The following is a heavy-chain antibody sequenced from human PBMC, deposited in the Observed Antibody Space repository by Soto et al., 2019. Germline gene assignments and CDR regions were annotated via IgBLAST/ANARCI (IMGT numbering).Heavy chain of an antibody. CDR1: GFTFSNYA. J-gene: IGHJ4*02. CDR3: AKDAGGDFGAPLEYYFDY. D-gene: IGHD2-21*01. V-gene: IGHV3-23*01. CDR2: VSGSGGST. Sequence: GGSLRLSCAASGFTFSNYALSWVRQAPGKGLEWVSVVSGSGGSTYYADSVKGRFTISRDNSKNTLYLQMNSLRAEDTAVYYCAKDAGGDFGAPLEYYFDYWGQGTLVTVSS.